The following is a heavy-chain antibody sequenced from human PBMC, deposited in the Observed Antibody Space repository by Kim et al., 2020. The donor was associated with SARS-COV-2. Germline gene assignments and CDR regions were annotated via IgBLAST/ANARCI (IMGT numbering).Heavy chain of an antibody. D-gene: IGHD2-8*01. CDR2: INGGNGNR. CDR3: ARVLYTYGAGYDN. V-gene: IGHV1-3*01. Sequence: ASVKVSCKASGYSFTGYAIHWVHQAPGQGLEWMGWINGGNGNRRYSQKLEGRVTLTRDTSASTAYMELVSLRAEDTAVYFCARVLYTYGAGYDNWGQGTLVTVSS. J-gene: IGHJ4*02. CDR1: GYSFTGYA.